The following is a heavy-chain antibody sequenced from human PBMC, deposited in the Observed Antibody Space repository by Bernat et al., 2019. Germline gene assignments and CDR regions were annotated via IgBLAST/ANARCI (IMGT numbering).Heavy chain of an antibody. V-gene: IGHV3-30*01. D-gene: IGHD3-3*01. CDR1: GFTFCSYA. Sequence: QVQLVESGGGVVQPGRSLRLSCAASGFTFCSYAMHWVRQAPGKGLEWVAVISYDGSNKYYADSVKGRFTISRDNSKNTLYLQMNSLRAEDTAVYYCARGSDFWSGYWFLYWGQGTLVTVSS. J-gene: IGHJ4*02. CDR3: ARGSDFWSGYWFLY. CDR2: ISYDGSNK.